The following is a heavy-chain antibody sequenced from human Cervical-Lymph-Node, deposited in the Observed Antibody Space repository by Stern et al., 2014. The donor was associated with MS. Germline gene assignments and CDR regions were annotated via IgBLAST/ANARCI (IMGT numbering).Heavy chain of an antibody. D-gene: IGHD3-10*01. CDR1: GFTFNKYG. CDR2: IWYDGSNE. J-gene: IGHJ4*02. Sequence: VQLVESGGGVVQPGTSLRLSCAASGFTFNKYGMHWVRQAPGKGLEWVAVIWYDGSNEEYADSEKGRFTISSETSKNTLYLQMNSLRAEDTAVYYCTRGDVQKYGDFWGQGTLVTVSS. CDR3: TRGDVQKYGDF. V-gene: IGHV3-33*01.